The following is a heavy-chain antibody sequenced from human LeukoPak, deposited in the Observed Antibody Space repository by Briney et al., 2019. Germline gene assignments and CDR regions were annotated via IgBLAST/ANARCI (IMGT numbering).Heavy chain of an antibody. CDR1: GFTFSSYA. CDR2: ISYDGSNK. V-gene: IGHV3-30-3*01. Sequence: GGSLRLSCAASGFTFSSYAMHWVRQAPGKGLEWVAVISYDGSNKYYADSVKGRLTISRDNYKNTLYLQMNSLRAEDTAVYYCAREESGAFICDYWGQGALVTVSS. J-gene: IGHJ4*02. CDR3: AREESGAFICDY. D-gene: IGHD4-17*01.